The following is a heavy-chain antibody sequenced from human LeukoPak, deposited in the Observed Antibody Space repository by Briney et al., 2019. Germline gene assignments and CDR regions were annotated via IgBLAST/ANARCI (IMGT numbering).Heavy chain of an antibody. Sequence: KPSETLSLTCTVSGYSISSGYYWGWIRQPPGKGLEWIGSIYHSGSTYYNPSLKSRVTISVDTSKNQFSLKLSSVTAADTAVYYCARDYKRGIAARLLGSTENWFDPWGQGTLVTVSS. CDR3: ARDYKRGIAARLLGSTENWFDP. CDR2: IYHSGST. V-gene: IGHV4-38-2*02. J-gene: IGHJ5*02. D-gene: IGHD6-6*01. CDR1: GYSISSGYY.